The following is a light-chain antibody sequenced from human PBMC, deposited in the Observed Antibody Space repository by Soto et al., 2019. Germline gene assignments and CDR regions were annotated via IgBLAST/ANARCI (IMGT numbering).Light chain of an antibody. CDR2: DES. Sequence: ELVLTQSPATLSLSPGDSATLSCRDSQSVSTYVTYLAWYQQKPGQAPRILIYDESNRATGIPDRLSGSGSGTDLNLTISRLEPEDFAVYYCQFYGDPSKTCGQGTKVDIK. V-gene: IGKV3-11*01. CDR3: QFYGDPSKT. J-gene: IGKJ1*01. CDR1: QSVSTY.